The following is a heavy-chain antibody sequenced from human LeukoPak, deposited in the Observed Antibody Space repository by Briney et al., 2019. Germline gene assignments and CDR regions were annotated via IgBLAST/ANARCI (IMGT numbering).Heavy chain of an antibody. J-gene: IGHJ5*02. CDR1: GGSFSGYY. Sequence: SETLSLTCAVYGGSFSGYYWSWIRQPPGKGPEWIGEINHSGSTNYNPSLKSRVTISVDTSKNQFSLKLSSVTAADTAVYYCARGMRGYSSGSYYTSWSRWFDPWGQGTLVTVSS. V-gene: IGHV4-34*01. D-gene: IGHD3-10*01. CDR2: INHSGST. CDR3: ARGMRGYSSGSYYTSWSRWFDP.